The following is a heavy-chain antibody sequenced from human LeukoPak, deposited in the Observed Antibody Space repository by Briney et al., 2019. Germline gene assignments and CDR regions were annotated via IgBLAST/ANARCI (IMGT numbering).Heavy chain of an antibody. D-gene: IGHD2-2*01. J-gene: IGHJ4*02. CDR3: AKAACSSTSCYEGYGLPDY. CDR1: GFTFDGYT. V-gene: IGHV3-43*01. CDR2: ISWDGGST. Sequence: GGSLRLSCAASGFTFDGYTMHWVRQAPGKGLEWVSLISWDGGSTYYADSVKGRFTISRDNSKNSLYLQMNSLRTEDTALYYCAKAACSSTSCYEGYGLPDYWGQGTLVTVSS.